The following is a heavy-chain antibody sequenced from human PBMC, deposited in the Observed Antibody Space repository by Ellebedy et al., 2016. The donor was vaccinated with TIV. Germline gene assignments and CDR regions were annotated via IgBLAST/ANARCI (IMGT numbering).Heavy chain of an antibody. CDR3: ARVRRGSSGMDV. V-gene: IGHV1-2*02. J-gene: IGHJ6*02. Sequence: ASVKVSCKASGYTFTAYYMHWVRQAPGQGLEWMGWINPDSGGTNFAQKFQGRVTMTRDTSVNTAYMELSRLESDDTAVYRCARVRRGSSGMDVWGQGTTVTVS. CDR1: GYTFTAYY. D-gene: IGHD6-13*01. CDR2: INPDSGGT.